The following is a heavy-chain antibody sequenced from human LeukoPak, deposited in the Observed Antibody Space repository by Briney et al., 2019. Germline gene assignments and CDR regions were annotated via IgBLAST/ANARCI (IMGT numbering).Heavy chain of an antibody. V-gene: IGHV1-69*04. CDR2: IIPIFGIA. CDR3: ARARIAAAVTYNWFDP. Sequence: ASVKVSCKASGGTFSSYAISWVRQAPGQGLEWMGRIIPIFGIANYAQKLQGRVTITADKSTSTAYMELSSLRSENTAVYYCARARIAAAVTYNWFDPWGQGTLVTVSS. D-gene: IGHD6-13*01. CDR1: GGTFSSYA. J-gene: IGHJ5*02.